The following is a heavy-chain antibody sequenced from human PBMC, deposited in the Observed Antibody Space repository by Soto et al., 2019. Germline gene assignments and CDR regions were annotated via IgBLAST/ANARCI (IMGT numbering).Heavy chain of an antibody. V-gene: IGHV4-59*04. Sequence: PLETLSLTXTVSGGSLSSYYWNWIRQSPGKGLEWIGYVYYSGSTYYNPSLKSRVTISVETSKNQFSLKLSSVTAADTAVYYCARGFPVGCSSTSCYGFGNWFDPWGQGTLVTVSS. CDR1: GGSLSSYY. CDR3: ARGFPVGCSSTSCYGFGNWFDP. J-gene: IGHJ5*02. CDR2: VYYSGST. D-gene: IGHD2-2*01.